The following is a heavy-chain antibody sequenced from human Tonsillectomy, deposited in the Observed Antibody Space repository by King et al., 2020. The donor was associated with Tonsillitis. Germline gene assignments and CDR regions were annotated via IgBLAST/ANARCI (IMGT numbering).Heavy chain of an antibody. J-gene: IGHJ6*02. CDR2: ISYDGSNK. CDR1: GFTFSSYA. CDR3: AKGIEGGYGFWSGSRTGMDV. D-gene: IGHD3-3*01. V-gene: IGHV3-30-3*01. Sequence: VQLVESGGNLVQPGGSLRLSCAASGFTFSSYAMHWVRQAPGKGLEWVTVISYDGSNKYYADSVKGRFTISRDNSKNTLYLQMNSLRAEDTALYYCAKGIEGGYGFWSGSRTGMDVWGQGTTVTVSS.